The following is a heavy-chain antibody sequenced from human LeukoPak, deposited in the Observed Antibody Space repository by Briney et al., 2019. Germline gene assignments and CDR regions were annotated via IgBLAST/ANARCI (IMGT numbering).Heavy chain of an antibody. V-gene: IGHV1-46*01. J-gene: IGHJ4*02. D-gene: IGHD4-17*01. CDR3: ARARSSVTTVTTPGY. CDR1: GGTFSSYA. CDR2: VNPSGGST. Sequence: GSSVKVSCKASGGTFSSYAISWVRQAPGQGLEWMGIVNPSGGSTRYAQKFQGRVTMTRDTSTSTVYMELSSLRSEDTAVYYCARARSSVTTVTTPGYWGQGTLVTVSS.